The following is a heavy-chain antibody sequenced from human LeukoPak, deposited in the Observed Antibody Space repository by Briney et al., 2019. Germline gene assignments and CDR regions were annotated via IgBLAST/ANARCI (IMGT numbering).Heavy chain of an antibody. CDR2: IGSSSSTI. Sequence: GGSLRLSCAASEFTFSSYSMNWVRQAPGKGLEWISYIGSSSSTIYYADSVKGRFTISRDNAKNSLYLQMNSLRAEDTAVYYCARGRDGYNRFDYWGQGTLVTVSS. CDR1: EFTFSSYS. V-gene: IGHV3-48*04. J-gene: IGHJ4*02. CDR3: ARGRDGYNRFDY. D-gene: IGHD5-24*01.